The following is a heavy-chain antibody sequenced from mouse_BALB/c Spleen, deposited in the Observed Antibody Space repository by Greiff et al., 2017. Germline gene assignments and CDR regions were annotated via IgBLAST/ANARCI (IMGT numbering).Heavy chain of an antibody. CDR3: ASNYPYYFDY. J-gene: IGHJ2*01. D-gene: IGHD1-3*01. V-gene: IGHV1-15*01. CDR2: IDPETGGT. Sequence: QVQLKESGAELVRPGASVTLSCKASGYTFTDYEMHWVKQTPVHGLEWIGAIDPETGGTAYNQKFKGKATLTADKSSSTAYMQLSSLASEDSAVYYCASNYPYYFDYWGQGTTLTVSS. CDR1: GYTFTDYE.